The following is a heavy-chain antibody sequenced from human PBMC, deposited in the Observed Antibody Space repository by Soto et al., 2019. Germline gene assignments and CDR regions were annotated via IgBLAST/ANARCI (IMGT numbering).Heavy chain of an antibody. CDR1: GGSISSGGYS. D-gene: IGHD6-19*01. J-gene: IGHJ4*02. V-gene: IGHV4-30-2*01. CDR3: ARVRWTVAGPGHFDY. Sequence: SETLSLTCAVSGGSISSGGYSWSWIRQPPGKGLEWIGYIYHSGSTYYNPSLKSRVTISVDTSKNQFSLKLSSVTAADTAVYYCARVRWTVAGPGHFDYWGQGTLVT. CDR2: IYHSGST.